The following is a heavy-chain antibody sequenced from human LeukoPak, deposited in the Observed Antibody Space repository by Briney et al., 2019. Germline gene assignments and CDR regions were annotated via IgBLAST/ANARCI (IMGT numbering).Heavy chain of an antibody. D-gene: IGHD5/OR15-5a*01. V-gene: IGHV7-4-1*02. J-gene: IGHJ6*02. CDR2: INTNTGNP. Sequence: ASVKVSCKASGYTFTSYAMNWVRQVPGQGLEWMGWINTNTGNPTYAQGFTGRFVFSLDTSVSTAYLQISSLKAEDTAVYYCAGSSTMGIINYYYGMDVWGQGTTVTVSS. CDR1: GYTFTSYA. CDR3: AGSSTMGIINYYYGMDV.